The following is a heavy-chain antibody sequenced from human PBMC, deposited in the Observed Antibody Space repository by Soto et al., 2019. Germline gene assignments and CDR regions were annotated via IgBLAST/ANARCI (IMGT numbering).Heavy chain of an antibody. J-gene: IGHJ4*02. D-gene: IGHD3-16*01. Sequence: PGGSLRLSCAASGFTFSDYYMSWIRQAPGKGLEWVSYITSSAGAMYYEDSVKGRFTISRDNAKNSLYLQMNTLRAEDTAVYYCARIQGWGFDYWGQGTVVTVSP. CDR3: ARIQGWGFDY. V-gene: IGHV3-11*01. CDR2: ITSSAGAM. CDR1: GFTFSDYY.